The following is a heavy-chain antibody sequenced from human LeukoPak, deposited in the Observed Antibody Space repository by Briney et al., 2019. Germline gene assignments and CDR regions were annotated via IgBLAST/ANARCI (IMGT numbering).Heavy chain of an antibody. CDR1: GFTVSSNY. J-gene: IGHJ4*02. CDR3: ARGTHDSSGLLGHYFDY. Sequence: GGSLRLSCAASGFTVSSNYMSWVRQAPGKGLEWVSVIYSGGSTYYADSVKGRFTISRDNSKNTLYLQMNSLRAEDTAVYYCARGTHDSSGLLGHYFDYWGQGTLVTVSS. V-gene: IGHV3-66*01. D-gene: IGHD3-22*01. CDR2: IYSGGST.